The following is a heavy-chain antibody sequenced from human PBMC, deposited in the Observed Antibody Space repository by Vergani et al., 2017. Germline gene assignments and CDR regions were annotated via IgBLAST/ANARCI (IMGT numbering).Heavy chain of an antibody. V-gene: IGHV4-38-2*02. CDR1: GYSISSGYY. CDR3: ARDNKQLRPRAFDL. Sequence: QVQLQESGPGLVKPSETLSLTCTVSGYSISSGYYWGWIRQPPGKGLEWIGSIYHSGSTYYHPSLKSRVTISVDTAKNQFSLKLSSVTAADTAVYYCARDNKQLRPRAFDLWGQRTMVTVSS. CDR2: IYHSGST. J-gene: IGHJ3*01. D-gene: IGHD4-23*01.